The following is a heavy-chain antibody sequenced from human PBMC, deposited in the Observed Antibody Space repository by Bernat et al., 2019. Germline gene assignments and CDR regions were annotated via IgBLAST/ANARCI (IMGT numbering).Heavy chain of an antibody. CDR1: GFTFSSYG. D-gene: IGHD4-17*01. CDR2: IWYDGSNK. J-gene: IGHJ6*03. Sequence: QVQLVESGGGVVQPGRSLRLSCAASGFTFSSYGMHWVRQAPGKGLEWVAVIWYDGSNKYYADSVKGRFTISRDNSKNTLYLQMNSLRAEDTAVYYCARGGGDYGDYVGYYYYYMDVWGKGTTVTVSS. V-gene: IGHV3-33*01. CDR3: ARGGGDYGDYVGYYYYYMDV.